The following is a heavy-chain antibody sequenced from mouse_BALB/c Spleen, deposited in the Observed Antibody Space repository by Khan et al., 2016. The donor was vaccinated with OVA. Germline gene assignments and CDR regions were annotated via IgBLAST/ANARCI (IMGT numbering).Heavy chain of an antibody. CDR2: ISDGGSYN. V-gene: IGHV5-4*02. J-gene: IGHJ3*01. CDR3: ARACDGGFAY. D-gene: IGHD2-3*01. Sequence: EVELVESGGGLVKPGGSLKLSCAASGFTFSDYYMYWVRQTPEKRLEWVATISDGGSYNYYPDSVKGRFTISRDNAKNNLYLQMSSLKSEDTAMDYCARACDGGFAYWGQGTLVTVSA. CDR1: GFTFSDYY.